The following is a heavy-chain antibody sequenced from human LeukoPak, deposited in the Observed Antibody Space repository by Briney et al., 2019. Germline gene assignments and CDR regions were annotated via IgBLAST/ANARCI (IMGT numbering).Heavy chain of an antibody. CDR1: GGSISSSSYY. CDR3: ARHAPYDYVWGSYRHDAFDI. D-gene: IGHD3-16*02. V-gene: IGHV4-39*01. Sequence: SETLSLTCTVSGGSISSSSYYWGWIRQPPGKGLEWIGSIYYSGSTYYNPSLKSRVTISVDTSKNQFSLKLSSVTAADTAVYYCARHAPYDYVWGSYRHDAFDIWGQGTMVTVSS. J-gene: IGHJ3*02. CDR2: IYYSGST.